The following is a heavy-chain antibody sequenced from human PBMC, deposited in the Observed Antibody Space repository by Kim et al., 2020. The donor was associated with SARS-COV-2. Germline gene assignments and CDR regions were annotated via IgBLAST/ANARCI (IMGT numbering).Heavy chain of an antibody. CDR1: GYTFTSYY. CDR3: ASSRIAAAGTID. D-gene: IGHD6-13*01. CDR2: INPSGGST. V-gene: IGHV1-46*01. J-gene: IGHJ4*02. Sequence: ASVKVSCKASGYTFTSYYMHWVRQAPGQGLEWMGIINPSGGSTSYAQKFQGRVTMTRDTSTSTVYMELSSLRSEDTAVYYCASSRIAAAGTIDWGQGTLVTVSS.